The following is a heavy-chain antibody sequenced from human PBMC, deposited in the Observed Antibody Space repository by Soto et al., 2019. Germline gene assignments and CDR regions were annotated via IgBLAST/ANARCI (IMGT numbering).Heavy chain of an antibody. CDR2: IWYDGSNK. J-gene: IGHJ3*02. V-gene: IGHV3-33*01. D-gene: IGHD3-9*01. CDR1: GFTFSSYG. CDR3: ARGDLYDILTGYYDDDAFDI. Sequence: QVQLVESGGGVVQPGRSLRLSCAASGFTFSSYGMHWVRQAPGKGLEWVAVIWYDGSNKYYADSVKGRFTISRDNSKNTLYLQMNSLRAEDTAVYYCARGDLYDILTGYYDDDAFDIWGQGTMVTVSS.